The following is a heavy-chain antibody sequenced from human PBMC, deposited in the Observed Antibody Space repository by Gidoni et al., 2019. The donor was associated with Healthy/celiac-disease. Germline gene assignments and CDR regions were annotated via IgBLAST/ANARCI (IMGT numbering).Heavy chain of an antibody. CDR1: GFTFSSYG. D-gene: IGHD2-15*01. Sequence: QVQLVESGGGVVQPGRSMSLSCAASGFTFSSYGMHWVRQAQGKGVEWVAVISYDGSNKYYADSVKGRFTISRDNSKNTLYLQMNSLRAEDTAVYYCAKDLRRYCSGGSCTGLDPWGQGTLVTVSS. V-gene: IGHV3-30*18. CDR2: ISYDGSNK. CDR3: AKDLRRYCSGGSCTGLDP. J-gene: IGHJ5*02.